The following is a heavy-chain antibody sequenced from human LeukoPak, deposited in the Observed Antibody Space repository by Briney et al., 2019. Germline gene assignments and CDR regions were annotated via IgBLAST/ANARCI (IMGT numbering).Heavy chain of an antibody. V-gene: IGHV4-39*01. CDR1: GGSISSSSYY. Sequence: SETLSLTCTVSGGSISSSSYYWGWIRQPPGKGLEWIGSIYYSGSTYYNPSLKSRVTISVDTSKNQFSLKLSSVTAADTAVYYCASLPTRSVTIDYWGQGTLVTVSS. J-gene: IGHJ4*02. CDR3: ASLPTRSVTIDY. D-gene: IGHD4-23*01. CDR2: IYYSGST.